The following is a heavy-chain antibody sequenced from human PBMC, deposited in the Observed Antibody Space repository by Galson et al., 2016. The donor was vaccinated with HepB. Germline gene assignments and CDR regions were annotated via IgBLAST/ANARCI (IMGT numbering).Heavy chain of an antibody. D-gene: IGHD6-19*01. V-gene: IGHV3-53*01. CDR2: LYSGGST. CDR1: GFIASSND. CDR3: VRGVAGCDY. Sequence: SLRLSCAASGFIASSNDMSWVRQAPGKGLEWVSVLYSGGSTYYADSVKGRFTISRDNSKNTLYLQMNSLRAEDTAVYYCVRGVAGCDYWGQGTLVTVSS. J-gene: IGHJ4*02.